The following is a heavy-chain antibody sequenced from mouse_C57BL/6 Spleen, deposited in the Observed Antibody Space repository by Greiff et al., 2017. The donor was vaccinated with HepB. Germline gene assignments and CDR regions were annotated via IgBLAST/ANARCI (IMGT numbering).Heavy chain of an antibody. D-gene: IGHD2-3*01. CDR1: GYSITSGYY. J-gene: IGHJ4*01. CDR2: ISYDGSN. CDR3: ASLDGYYLYYAMDY. V-gene: IGHV3-6*01. Sequence: EVQLQESGPGLVKPSQSLSLTCSVTGYSITSGYYWNWIRQFPGNKLEWMGYISYDGSNKYNPSLKNRISITRDTSKNQFFLKLNSVTTEDTATYYCASLDGYYLYYAMDYWGQGTSVTVSS.